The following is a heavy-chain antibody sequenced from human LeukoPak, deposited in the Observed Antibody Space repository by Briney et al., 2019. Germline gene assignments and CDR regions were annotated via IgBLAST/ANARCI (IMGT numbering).Heavy chain of an antibody. D-gene: IGHD2-21*02. J-gene: IGHJ6*03. CDR1: GGSFSGYY. Sequence: SETLSLTCAVYGGSFSGYYWSWIRQPPGKGLEWIGEINHSGSTNYNPSLKSRVTISVDTPKNQFSLKLSSVTAADTAVYYCAGGSDWPYFYMDVWDKGTTVTVSS. CDR3: AGGSDWPYFYMDV. V-gene: IGHV4-34*01. CDR2: INHSGST.